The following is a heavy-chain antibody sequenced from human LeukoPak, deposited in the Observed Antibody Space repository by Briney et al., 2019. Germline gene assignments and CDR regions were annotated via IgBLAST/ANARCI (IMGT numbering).Heavy chain of an antibody. D-gene: IGHD2-2*02. Sequence: PGGSLRLSCAASGFTFSSYAMHWVRQAPGKWLEWVAVISYDGSNKYYADSVKGRFTISRDNSKNTLYLQMNSLRAEDTAVYYCARGDCSSTSCYRLDYWGQGTLVTVSS. J-gene: IGHJ4*02. CDR3: ARGDCSSTSCYRLDY. CDR1: GFTFSSYA. CDR2: ISYDGSNK. V-gene: IGHV3-30-3*01.